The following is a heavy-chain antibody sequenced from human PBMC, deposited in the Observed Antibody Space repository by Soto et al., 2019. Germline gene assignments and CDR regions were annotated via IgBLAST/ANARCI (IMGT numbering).Heavy chain of an antibody. CDR3: ARDPSEYNWFDP. CDR2: ISSSSSTI. V-gene: IGHV3-48*02. J-gene: IGHJ5*02. Sequence: EVQLVESGGGLVQPGGSLRLSCAASGFTFSSYSMNWVRQAPGKGLEWVSYISSSSSTIYYADSVKGRFTISRDNAKNSLYLQMTSLRDEDTAVYYCARDPSEYNWFDPWGQGTLVTVSS. CDR1: GFTFSSYS.